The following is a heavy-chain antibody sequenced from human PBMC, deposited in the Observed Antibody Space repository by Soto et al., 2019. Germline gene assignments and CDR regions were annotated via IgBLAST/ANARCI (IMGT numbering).Heavy chain of an antibody. Sequence: QLQLQESGPGLVKPPETLSLICSVSGGSISSSSNYWGWIRQPPGKGLEWIAIITYSGTTYYNPSRKSRVTISADTAKNQFFLELRSVTAEDTAVYYCARRNYPYYFDYWGQGTLVTVSS. V-gene: IGHV4-39*01. CDR1: GGSISSSSNY. CDR2: ITYSGTT. J-gene: IGHJ4*02. D-gene: IGHD4-4*01. CDR3: ARRNYPYYFDY.